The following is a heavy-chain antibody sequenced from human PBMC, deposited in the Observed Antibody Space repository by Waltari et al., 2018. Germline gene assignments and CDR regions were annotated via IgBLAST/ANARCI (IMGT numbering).Heavy chain of an antibody. J-gene: IGHJ4*02. D-gene: IGHD2-15*01. CDR3: ARARVVVAASTIPIIDY. CDR1: GGSFSCHY. V-gene: IGHV4-34*01. CDR2: INHSGST. Sequence: QVQLQQWGAGLFKPSATLSLTCAVSGGSFSCHYWRRIRQPPGKGLEWIGEINHSGSTNYNPSLKSRVTISVDTSKNQFSLKLSSVTAADTAVYYCARARVVVAASTIPIIDYWGQGTLVTVSS.